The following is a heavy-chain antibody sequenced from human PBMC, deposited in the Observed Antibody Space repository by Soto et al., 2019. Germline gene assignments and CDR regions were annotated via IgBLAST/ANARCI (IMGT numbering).Heavy chain of an antibody. V-gene: IGHV3-33*06. J-gene: IGHJ3*02. CDR2: IWYDGSNK. Sequence: VQLVESGGGVVQPGRSLRLSCAASGFTFSSYGMHWVRQAPGKGLEWVAVIWYDGSNKYYADSVKGRFTISRDNSKNTLYLQMNSLRAEDTAVYYCAKAITIFGVVDDAFDIWGQGTMVTVSS. CDR1: GFTFSSYG. CDR3: AKAITIFGVVDDAFDI. D-gene: IGHD3-3*01.